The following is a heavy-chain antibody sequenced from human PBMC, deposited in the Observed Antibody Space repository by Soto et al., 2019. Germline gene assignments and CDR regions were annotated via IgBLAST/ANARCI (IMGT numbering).Heavy chain of an antibody. D-gene: IGHD2-15*01. Sequence: QVQLQQWGAGLLKPSETLSLTCAVYGGSFRGYYWSWIRQPPGKGLEWLGEINHSGITNYNPSLKGRVTISVDTSKNQFSLKLSSVTAADTAVYYCARSQNSTDIVVMVAVTNWFDPWGQGTLVTVSS. J-gene: IGHJ5*02. CDR2: INHSGIT. V-gene: IGHV4-34*01. CDR3: ARSQNSTDIVVMVAVTNWFDP. CDR1: GGSFRGYY.